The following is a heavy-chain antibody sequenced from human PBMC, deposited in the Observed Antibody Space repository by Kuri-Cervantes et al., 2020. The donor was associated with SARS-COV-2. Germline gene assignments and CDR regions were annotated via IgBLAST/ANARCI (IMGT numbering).Heavy chain of an antibody. CDR3: ATVPSTGFGELLSAFDI. V-gene: IGHV4-59*01. J-gene: IGHJ3*02. CDR1: GGSISSYS. CDR2: IYYSGST. Sequence: SETLFLTCTVSGGSISSYSWSWIRQPPGKGLEWIGYIYYSGSTDYNPSPKSRVTITVDTSKNQFSLKLSSVNAADTAVYYCATVPSTGFGELLSAFDIWGQGTMVTVSS. D-gene: IGHD3-10*01.